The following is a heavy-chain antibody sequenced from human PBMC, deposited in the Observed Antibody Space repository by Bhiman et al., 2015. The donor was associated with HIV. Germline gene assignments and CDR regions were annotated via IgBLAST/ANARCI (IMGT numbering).Heavy chain of an antibody. V-gene: IGHV3-30*04. J-gene: IGHJ4*02. CDR2: ISYDGSNK. CDR1: GFTFSSYA. D-gene: IGHD6-13*01. Sequence: QVQLVESGVGVVQPGRSLRLSCAASGFTFSSYAMHWVRQAPGKGLEWVAVISYDGSNKYYADSVKGRFTISRDNSKNTLYLQMNSLRPEDTAVYYCARGERGIAAAAYFDYWGQGTLVTVSS. CDR3: ARGERGIAAAAYFDY.